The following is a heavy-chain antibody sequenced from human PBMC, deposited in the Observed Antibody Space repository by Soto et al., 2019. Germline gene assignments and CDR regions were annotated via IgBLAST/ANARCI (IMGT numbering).Heavy chain of an antibody. J-gene: IGHJ4*02. CDR2: RYYSEST. Sequence: SETLSLTCTVSGGSITTGGYYWSWIRQLPGKGLEWIGHRYYSESTYYNPSLKSRVSISLDTSKNQFSLKLSFVTAADTAMYYCARTKCSGGSCYSWSLDYWGQGTPVTVYS. V-gene: IGHV4-31*03. CDR1: GGSITTGGYY. CDR3: ARTKCSGGSCYSWSLDY. D-gene: IGHD2-15*01.